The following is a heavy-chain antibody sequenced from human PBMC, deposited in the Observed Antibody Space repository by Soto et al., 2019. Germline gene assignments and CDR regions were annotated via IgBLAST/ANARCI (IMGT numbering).Heavy chain of an antibody. CDR1: GGSISGYY. CDR3: ARKVPRSDGGGNWFDP. V-gene: IGHV4-59*01. Sequence: QVQLQESGPGLVKPSETLSFTCTVTGGSISGYYWSWIRQAPGKGLEWVANIYYSVSTNYNPSLKRLVTIALNTSKRQFSLMLSTVTAADTAVYYCARKVPRSDGGGNWFDPWGQGTLVTVSS. D-gene: IGHD2-2*01. J-gene: IGHJ5*02. CDR2: IYYSVST.